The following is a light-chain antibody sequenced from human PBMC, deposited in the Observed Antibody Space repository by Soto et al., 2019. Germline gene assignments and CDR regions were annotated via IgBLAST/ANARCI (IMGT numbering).Light chain of an antibody. V-gene: IGKV1-5*01. J-gene: IGKJ4*01. Sequence: DIQMTQSPSSLSASVGDRVTITCQASQSVRSWLAWYQQKPGTAPKLLIFDASRLESGVPSRFSGSASGTEFTLTISSLQPDDFATYYCQQYDNYPFTFGGGTKVDIK. CDR3: QQYDNYPFT. CDR2: DAS. CDR1: QSVRSW.